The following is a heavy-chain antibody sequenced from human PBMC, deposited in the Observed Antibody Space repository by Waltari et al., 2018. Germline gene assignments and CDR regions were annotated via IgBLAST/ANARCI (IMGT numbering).Heavy chain of an antibody. V-gene: IGHV1-24*01. CDR2: FDPEDGET. D-gene: IGHD4-4*01. CDR3: TTDEPLTTVTRYYYYYGMDV. CDR1: GATLTELA. J-gene: IGHJ6*02. Sequence: QVQVVQSEAEVKEPGAAVKVAGKVSGATLTELAMQWVRQATGTGREWMGGFDPEDGETIYSHKFQGRVTMTEDTSTDTAYMELSSLRSEDTAVYYCTTDEPLTTVTRYYYYYGMDVWGQGTTVTVSS.